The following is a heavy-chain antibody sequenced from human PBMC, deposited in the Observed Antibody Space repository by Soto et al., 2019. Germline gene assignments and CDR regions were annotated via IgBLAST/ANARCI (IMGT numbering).Heavy chain of an antibody. CDR3: ARDQSPYYDILTGPRYYYGMDV. CDR1: GFKFSNYA. CDR2: INSDGSST. V-gene: IGHV3-74*01. D-gene: IGHD3-9*01. Sequence: PGGSLRLSCAASGFKFSNYAMSWVRQAPGKGLEWVSRINSDGSSTSYADSVKGRFTISRDNAKNTLYLQMNSLRAEDTAVYYCARDQSPYYDILTGPRYYYGMDVWGQGTTVTVSS. J-gene: IGHJ6*02.